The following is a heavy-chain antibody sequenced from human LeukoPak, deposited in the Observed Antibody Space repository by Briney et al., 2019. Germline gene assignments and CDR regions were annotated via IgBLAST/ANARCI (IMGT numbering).Heavy chain of an antibody. CDR2: ISYDGSNK. CDR1: GFTFSSYA. V-gene: IGHV3-30*04. J-gene: IGHJ4*02. Sequence: GGSLRLSCAASGFTFSSYAMHWVRQAPGKGLEWVALISYDGSNKYYADSVKGRFTISRDNSKNTLYLQMNSLRAEDTTVYYCAKASAMIVVVSKHCDYWGQGTLVTVSS. D-gene: IGHD3-22*01. CDR3: AKASAMIVVVSKHCDY.